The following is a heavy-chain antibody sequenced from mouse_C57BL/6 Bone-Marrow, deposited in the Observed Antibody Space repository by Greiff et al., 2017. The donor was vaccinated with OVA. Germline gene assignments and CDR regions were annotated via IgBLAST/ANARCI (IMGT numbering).Heavy chain of an antibody. Sequence: VQLQQSGAELVRPGASVTLSCKASGYTFTDYEMHWVKQTHVHGLEWIGAIDPETGGTGYNQKFKGKAILTADKSSSTAYMELRSLTSEDSAVYYCTRGYSNYYAMDYWGQGTSVTVSS. V-gene: IGHV1-15*01. J-gene: IGHJ4*01. D-gene: IGHD2-5*01. CDR2: IDPETGGT. CDR3: TRGYSNYYAMDY. CDR1: GYTFTDYE.